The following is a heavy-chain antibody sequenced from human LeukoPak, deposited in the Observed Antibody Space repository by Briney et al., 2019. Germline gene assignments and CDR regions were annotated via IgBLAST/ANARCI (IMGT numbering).Heavy chain of an antibody. D-gene: IGHD2-21*02. CDR1: GFTFSRYV. Sequence: GSLRLSCVASGFTFSRYVMHWVRQAPVKGLEWVAVIWYDGSNKYYADSVKGRFTISRDNSKNTLYLQMNSLRAEDTAVYYCARYCGGDCYSDAFDIWGQGTMVTVSS. V-gene: IGHV3-33*01. CDR2: IWYDGSNK. J-gene: IGHJ3*02. CDR3: ARYCGGDCYSDAFDI.